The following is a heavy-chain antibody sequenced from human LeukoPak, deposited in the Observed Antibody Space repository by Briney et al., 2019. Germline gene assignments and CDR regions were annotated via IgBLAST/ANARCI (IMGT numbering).Heavy chain of an antibody. CDR3: AREDRWGRWPQLGAFDI. Sequence: GASVKVSCKASGYTFTSYAMNWVRQAPGQGLEWMGWINTNTGNPTYAQGFTGRFAFSLDTSVSTAYLQISSLKAEDTAVYYCAREDRWGRWPQLGAFDIWGQGTMVTVSS. V-gene: IGHV7-4-1*02. J-gene: IGHJ3*02. D-gene: IGHD5-24*01. CDR1: GYTFTSYA. CDR2: INTNTGNP.